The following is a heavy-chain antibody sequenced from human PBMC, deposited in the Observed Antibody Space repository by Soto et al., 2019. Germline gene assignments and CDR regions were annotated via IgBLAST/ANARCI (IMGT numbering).Heavy chain of an antibody. Sequence: EVQLVESGGGLIQPGGSLRLSCAASGFTVSSNYMSWVRQAPGKGLEWVSVIYSGGSTYYADSVKGRFTISRDNSKNTLYLQMNSLRAEDTAVYYCAREIGYYYDSSGYFAYWGQGTLVTVSS. CDR2: IYSGGST. V-gene: IGHV3-53*01. CDR1: GFTVSSNY. CDR3: AREIGYYYDSSGYFAY. J-gene: IGHJ4*02. D-gene: IGHD3-22*01.